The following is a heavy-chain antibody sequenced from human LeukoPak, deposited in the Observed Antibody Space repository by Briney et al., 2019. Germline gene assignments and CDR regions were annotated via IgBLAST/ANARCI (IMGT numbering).Heavy chain of an antibody. Sequence: GGSLRLSCAASAFTVSNYAMSWVRQAPGKGLEWVSAISGGGDITFYADSVKGRFTISRDTSKNTLHLQMNSLRAEDTALYYCAKISDRSWSDYFDSWGQGTLVTVSS. CDR3: AKISDRSWSDYFDS. J-gene: IGHJ4*02. CDR2: ISGGGDIT. D-gene: IGHD6-13*01. V-gene: IGHV3-23*01. CDR1: AFTVSNYA.